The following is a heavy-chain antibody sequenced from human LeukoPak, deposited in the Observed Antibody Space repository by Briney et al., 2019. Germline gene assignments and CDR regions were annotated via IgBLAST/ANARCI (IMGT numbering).Heavy chain of an antibody. Sequence: SVKVSCTASGGTFSSYAISWVRQAPGQGLEWMGGIIPIFGTANYAQKFQGRVTITADESTSTAYMELSSLRSEDTAVYYCASPPYYYDSSGYYLDYWGQGTLVTVSS. V-gene: IGHV1-69*13. J-gene: IGHJ4*02. CDR2: IIPIFGTA. CDR1: GGTFSSYA. D-gene: IGHD3-22*01. CDR3: ASPPYYYDSSGYYLDY.